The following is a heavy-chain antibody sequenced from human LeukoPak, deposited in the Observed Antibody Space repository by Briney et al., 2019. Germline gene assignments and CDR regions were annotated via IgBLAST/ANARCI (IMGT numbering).Heavy chain of an antibody. CDR3: ARVNLRGSNYNWFDP. CDR2: ITPVIETA. D-gene: IGHD3-10*01. V-gene: IGHV1-69*08. CDR1: GGTFLSHT. J-gene: IGHJ5*02. Sequence: GSSVKVSCKTSGGTFLSHTFSWVWQAPGKGLEWMGKITPVIETANYAQTLQGRVSIYADKSTTTVYMDLSGLRPADTAVYYCARVNLRGSNYNWFDPWGQGTRVTVSS.